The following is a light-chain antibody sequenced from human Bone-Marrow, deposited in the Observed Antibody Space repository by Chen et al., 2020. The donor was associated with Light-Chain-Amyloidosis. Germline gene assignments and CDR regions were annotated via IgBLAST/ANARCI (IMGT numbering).Light chain of an antibody. Sequence: SYHLTQPPSASGSPGQTPRITCSGDDLPTKYAYWYQQKPGQAPVLVIHRDTERPSGISERFSGSSSGTTATLTISGVQAEDEADYHCQSADSSGTYEVIFGGGTKLTVL. CDR2: RDT. V-gene: IGLV3-25*03. CDR1: DLPTKY. CDR3: QSADSSGTYEVI. J-gene: IGLJ2*01.